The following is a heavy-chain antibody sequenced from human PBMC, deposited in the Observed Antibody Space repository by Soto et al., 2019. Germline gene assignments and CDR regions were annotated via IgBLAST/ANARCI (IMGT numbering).Heavy chain of an antibody. D-gene: IGHD6-6*01. CDR1: GGTFSSYA. V-gene: IGHV1-69*12. CDR3: ARTPLARPDDYYFDY. J-gene: IGHJ4*02. Sequence: QVQLVQSGAEVKKPGSSVKVSCKASGGTFSSYAISWVRQAPGQGLEWMGGIIPIFGTANYAQKLQGRVTITADESTSTAYMELSSLRSEDTAVYYCARTPLARPDDYYFDYWGQGTLVTVSS. CDR2: IIPIFGTA.